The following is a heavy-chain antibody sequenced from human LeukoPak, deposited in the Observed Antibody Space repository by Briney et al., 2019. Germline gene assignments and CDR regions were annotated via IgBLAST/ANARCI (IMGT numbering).Heavy chain of an antibody. CDR1: GFAFSSFS. CDR2: ISLDGRET. Sequence: GGSLRLYCTASGFAFSSFSMTWVRQTPEKGLEWVASISLDGRETLYVDSVKGRFTISRDNAQNSLHLQMSSLRAEDTAVYYCAKAPVTTCRGAYCYPFDYWGQGTLVTVSS. V-gene: IGHV3-7*01. CDR3: AKAPVTTCRGAYCYPFDY. J-gene: IGHJ4*02. D-gene: IGHD2-21*01.